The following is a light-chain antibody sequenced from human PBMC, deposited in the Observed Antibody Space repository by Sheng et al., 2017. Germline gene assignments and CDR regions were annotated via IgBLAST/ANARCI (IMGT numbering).Light chain of an antibody. Sequence: QSVLTQPPSVSGAPGQRVSISCTGNSSNIGAGYDVHWYQHLPGTAPKLVIYGNNNRPSGVPGRFSGSKSGTSASLAITGLQAEDEGDYYCQSYDSSLSGVFGGGTNLTVL. CDR2: GNN. CDR1: SSNIGAGYD. CDR3: QSYDSSLSGV. V-gene: IGLV1-40*01. J-gene: IGLJ3*02.